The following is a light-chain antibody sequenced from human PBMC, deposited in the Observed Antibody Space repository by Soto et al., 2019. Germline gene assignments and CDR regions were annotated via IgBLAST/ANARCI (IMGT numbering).Light chain of an antibody. Sequence: DIQMTQSPSTLSASVGDRVTITCRASQSIGYWLAWYQQKPGKAPNLLIYDASSLESGVPSRLSGSGSGTEFTLTISSLQPDDFATYYCQQYNSYPWTFGQGTKVEIK. V-gene: IGKV1-5*01. CDR1: QSIGYW. CDR3: QQYNSYPWT. CDR2: DAS. J-gene: IGKJ1*01.